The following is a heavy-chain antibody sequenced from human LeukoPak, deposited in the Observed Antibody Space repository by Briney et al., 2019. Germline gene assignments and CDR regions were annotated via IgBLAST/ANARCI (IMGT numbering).Heavy chain of an antibody. D-gene: IGHD2-15*01. CDR3: AKQLGYCSDGSCYFPY. CDR1: GFTFSSSA. J-gene: IGHJ4*02. Sequence: GGSLRLSCAASGFTFSSSATSWVRQAPGKGLEWVSAISNNGGYTYYADSVQGRFTISRDNSKSTLCLQMNSLRAEDTAVYYCAKQLGYCSDGSCYFPYWGQGTLVTVSS. CDR2: ISNNGGYT. V-gene: IGHV3-23*01.